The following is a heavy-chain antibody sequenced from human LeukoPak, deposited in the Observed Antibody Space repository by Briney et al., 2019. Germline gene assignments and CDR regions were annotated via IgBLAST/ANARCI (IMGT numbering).Heavy chain of an antibody. CDR1: GYTFTSYG. CDR2: ISAYNGNT. J-gene: IGHJ4*02. D-gene: IGHD3-22*01. Sequence: GASVKVSCKASGYTFTSYGISWVRQAPGQGLEWMGWISAYNGNTNYAQKLQGRVTMTTDTSTSTAYMELRSLRSDDTAVYCCARDTTYYYDSSGYYDFDYWGQGTLVTVSS. V-gene: IGHV1-18*01. CDR3: ARDTTYYYDSSGYYDFDY.